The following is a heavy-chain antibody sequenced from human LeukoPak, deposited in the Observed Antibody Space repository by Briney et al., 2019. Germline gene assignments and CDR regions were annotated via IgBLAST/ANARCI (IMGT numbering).Heavy chain of an antibody. J-gene: IGHJ4*02. Sequence: GGSLRLSCAASGFTFSNYAINWVRQAPGKGLEWVSAISASGGSSYYADSVRDRFTTSRDNSKNMLYLKMSSLRAEDTAVYYCAKEMALGIAVAGFFDFWGQGTLVTVSS. CDR3: AKEMALGIAVAGFFDF. CDR1: GFTFSNYA. CDR2: ISASGGSS. V-gene: IGHV3-23*01. D-gene: IGHD6-19*01.